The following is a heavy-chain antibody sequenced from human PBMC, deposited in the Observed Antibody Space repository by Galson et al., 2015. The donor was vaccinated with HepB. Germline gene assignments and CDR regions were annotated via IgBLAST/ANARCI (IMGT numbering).Heavy chain of an antibody. J-gene: IGHJ4*02. Sequence: SLRLSCAASGFTFSNYWVSWVRQAPGKGLEWVANIKQDGSEKYYVDSVKGRFTISRDNAKNSLYLQMNSLRAEDTAVYYCARDYTLGASVYYFDYWGQGTLVTVSS. CDR3: ARDYTLGASVYYFDY. D-gene: IGHD2/OR15-2a*01. V-gene: IGHV3-7*03. CDR2: IKQDGSEK. CDR1: GFTFSNYW.